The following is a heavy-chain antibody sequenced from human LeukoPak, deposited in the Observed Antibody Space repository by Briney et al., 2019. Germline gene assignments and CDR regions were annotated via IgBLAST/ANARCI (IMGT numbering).Heavy chain of an antibody. CDR3: GRHALFGVHIPGGEAFDV. CDR2: IKSKIAGETK. Sequence: GGTLRFSCVGSGFLFSNDWMSWVRQAPGKGLEWVGRIKSKIAGETKDYAAPMKSRFTISRDGSKNTLYLQMTSLKTEDTAVYYCGRHALFGVHIPGGEAFDVWGRGTMVTVSS. V-gene: IGHV3-15*01. CDR1: GFLFSNDW. D-gene: IGHD3-3*01. J-gene: IGHJ3*01.